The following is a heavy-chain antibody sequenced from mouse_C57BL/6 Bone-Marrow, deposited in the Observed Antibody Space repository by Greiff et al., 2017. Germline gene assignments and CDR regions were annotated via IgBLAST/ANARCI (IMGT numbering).Heavy chain of an antibody. CDR3: VRVTFTTVVAGAMDY. Sequence: EVMLVESGGGLVQPKGSLKLSCAASGFTFNTYAMHWVRQAPGKGLEWVARIRSKSSNYATYYADSVKDRFTISRDDSQSMLYLQMNNLKTEDTAMYYCVRVTFTTVVAGAMDYWGQGTSVTVSS. J-gene: IGHJ4*01. V-gene: IGHV10-3*01. CDR1: GFTFNTYA. CDR2: IRSKSSNYAT. D-gene: IGHD1-1*01.